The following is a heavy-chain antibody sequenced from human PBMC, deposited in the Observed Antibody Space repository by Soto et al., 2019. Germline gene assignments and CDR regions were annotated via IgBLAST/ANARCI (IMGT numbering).Heavy chain of an antibody. CDR2: INGGNGNT. CDR3: XXXXXXXXXXXXIDYFNY. V-gene: IGHV1-3*01. J-gene: IGHJ4*02. Sequence: QVQLVQSGAELKKPGASVKVSCKASGNTVPNYAIHWVRQAPGQRLEWMGWINGGNGNTYYSEHFQGRVTFTRDTSXXXXXXXXXXXXXXXXXXXXXXXXXXXXXXXXXIDYFNYWGQGALVTVSS. CDR1: GNTVPNYA.